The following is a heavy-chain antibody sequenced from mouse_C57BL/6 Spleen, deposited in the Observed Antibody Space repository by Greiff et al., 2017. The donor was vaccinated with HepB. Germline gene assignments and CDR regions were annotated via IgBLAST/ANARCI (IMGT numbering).Heavy chain of an antibody. V-gene: IGHV1-69*01. CDR2: IDPSDSYT. CDR3: SLYYYGSSSFYWYFDV. D-gene: IGHD1-1*01. Sequence: QVQLQQPGAELVMPGASVKLSCKASGYTFTSYWMHWVKQRPGQGLEWIGEIDPSDSYTNYNQKFKGKSTLTVDKSSSTAYMQLSSLTSEDSAVYYCSLYYYGSSSFYWYFDVWGTGTTVTVSS. J-gene: IGHJ1*03. CDR1: GYTFTSYW.